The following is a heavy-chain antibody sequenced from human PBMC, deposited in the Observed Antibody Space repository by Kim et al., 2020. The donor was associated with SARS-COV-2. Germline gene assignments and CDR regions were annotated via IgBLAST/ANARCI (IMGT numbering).Heavy chain of an antibody. CDR2: IRDSGAKT. D-gene: IGHD5-18*01. Sequence: GGSLRLSCAASGFTFSNYAMSWVRQAPGKGLEWVSAIRDSGAKTYYADSVKGRFTISRDNSKNMMYLQMNSLRAEDTALYYCAKRVGYDYGYFDYWGQGT. V-gene: IGHV3-23*01. J-gene: IGHJ4*02. CDR1: GFTFSNYA. CDR3: AKRVGYDYGYFDY.